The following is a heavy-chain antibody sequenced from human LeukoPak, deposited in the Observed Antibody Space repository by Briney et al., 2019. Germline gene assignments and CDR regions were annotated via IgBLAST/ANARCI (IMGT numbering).Heavy chain of an antibody. D-gene: IGHD2-21*02. J-gene: IGHJ2*01. V-gene: IGHV4-59*01. CDR1: GGSISSYY. Sequence: SETLSLTCTVSGGSISSYYWSWVRQPPGKGLEWIGHIYDTGNTNYNPSLESRVTISVDTSKNQFSLKLSSVTAADTAVYYCARAVTAYWYFDLWGRGALVTVSS. CDR2: IYDTGNT. CDR3: ARAVTAYWYFDL.